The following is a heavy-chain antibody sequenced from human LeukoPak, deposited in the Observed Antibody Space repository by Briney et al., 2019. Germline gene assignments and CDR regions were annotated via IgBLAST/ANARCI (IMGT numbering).Heavy chain of an antibody. V-gene: IGHV3-23*01. D-gene: IGHD2-2*01. Sequence: PGRSLRLSCAASGFTFSSYAMSWVRQAPGKGLEWVSAISGSGGSTYYADSVKGRFTISRDNSKNTLYLQMNSLRAEDTAVYYCANHHIVVVPAAIGYWGQGTLVTVSS. CDR3: ANHHIVVVPAAIGY. CDR2: ISGSGGST. J-gene: IGHJ4*02. CDR1: GFTFSSYA.